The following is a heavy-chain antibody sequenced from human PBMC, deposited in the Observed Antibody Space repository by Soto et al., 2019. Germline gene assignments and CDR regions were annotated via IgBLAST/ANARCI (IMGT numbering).Heavy chain of an antibody. J-gene: IGHJ6*02. CDR2: ISSDGTEK. CDR1: GFTLSSYS. V-gene: IGHV3-30*04. CDR3: ARMFGFSSGTANRGMDV. Sequence: QVQLVESGGGVAQPGRSLRLFCAASGFTLSSYSLHWVRQSPGKGLEWVAAISSDGTEKHYADSVKGRFTISRDNSKNTLSLQLNSLRTEDTAVYYCARMFGFSSGTANRGMDVWGQGTTVTVSS. D-gene: IGHD5-18*01.